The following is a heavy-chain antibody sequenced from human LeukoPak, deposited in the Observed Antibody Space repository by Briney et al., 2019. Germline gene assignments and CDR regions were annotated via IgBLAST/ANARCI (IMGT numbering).Heavy chain of an antibody. CDR3: ARDLPRTSGP. J-gene: IGHJ5*02. V-gene: IGHV3-74*01. CDR1: GFTFSSEW. Sequence: GGSLRLSCAASGFTFSSEWMHWVRHAPGGGLGWISHINSDGGSTHYGDSVKGRFTVSRDNAKNTLYLQMNSLRAEDTAVYYCARDLPRTSGPWGQGTLVTVSS. CDR2: INSDGGST. D-gene: IGHD3-10*01.